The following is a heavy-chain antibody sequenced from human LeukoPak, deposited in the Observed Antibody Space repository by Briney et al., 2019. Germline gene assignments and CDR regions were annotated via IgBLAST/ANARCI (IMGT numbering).Heavy chain of an antibody. CDR2: IYYSGST. J-gene: IGHJ5*02. Sequence: SPSETLSLTCTISGGSISSYYWSWIRQPPGKGLEWIGYIYYSGSTNYNPSLKSRVTISVDTSKNQFSLKLSSVTAADTAVYYCARGITMVRGVPLDWFDPWGQGTLVTVSS. D-gene: IGHD3-10*01. V-gene: IGHV4-59*01. CDR3: ARGITMVRGVPLDWFDP. CDR1: GGSISSYY.